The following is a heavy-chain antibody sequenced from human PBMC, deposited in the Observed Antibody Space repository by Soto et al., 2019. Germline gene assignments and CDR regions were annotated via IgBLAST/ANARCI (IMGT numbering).Heavy chain of an antibody. CDR1: GYKFSSYW. J-gene: IGHJ6*02. V-gene: IGHV5-51*01. Sequence: GESLKISCKGSGYKFSSYWIGWVRQMPGKGLEWMGIIYPGDSDTTYSPSFQGQVTISADKSISTAFLQWSNLKASDTAMYYCARRGSSRQLVALSGMDVWGQGTTVTVSS. D-gene: IGHD6-13*01. CDR3: ARRGSSRQLVALSGMDV. CDR2: IYPGDSDT.